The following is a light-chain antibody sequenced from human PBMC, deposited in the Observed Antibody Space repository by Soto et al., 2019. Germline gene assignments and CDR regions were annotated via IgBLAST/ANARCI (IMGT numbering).Light chain of an antibody. CDR3: SSYTRQRIYV. Sequence: QSALTQPPSVSGAPGQSITISCTGTNTNVGGYNYVSWYQKFPGKAPKLIIYEVSNPPSGISNRFSGSKSGSTASLTIAGREAEDEDDYYCSSYTRQRIYVFGGGTKLTVL. V-gene: IGLV2-14*01. CDR2: EVS. CDR1: NTNVGGYNY. J-gene: IGLJ2*01.